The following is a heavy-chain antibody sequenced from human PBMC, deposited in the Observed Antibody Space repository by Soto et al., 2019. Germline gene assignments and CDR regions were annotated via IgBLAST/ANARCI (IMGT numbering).Heavy chain of an antibody. Sequence: QVQLVQSGAEAKKPGASVKVSGKASGYTFTSYAMHWVRQAPGQRLEWMGWINAGNGNTKYSQKFQGRVTITRDTSASTAYMELSSLRSEDTAVYYCARDRGDSSGWYGRFDYWGQGTLVTVSS. CDR3: ARDRGDSSGWYGRFDY. D-gene: IGHD6-19*01. CDR2: INAGNGNT. V-gene: IGHV1-3*01. J-gene: IGHJ4*02. CDR1: GYTFTSYA.